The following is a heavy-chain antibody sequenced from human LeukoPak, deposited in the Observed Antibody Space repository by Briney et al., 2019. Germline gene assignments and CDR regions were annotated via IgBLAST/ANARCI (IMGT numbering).Heavy chain of an antibody. V-gene: IGHV1-69*05. CDR1: GGTFSSYA. CDR3: ARGARYFNWLLDY. D-gene: IGHD3-9*01. CDR2: IIPIFGTA. Sequence: ASVKVSCKASGGTFSSYAISWVRQAPGQGLEWMGGIIPIFGTANYAQKFPGRVTITTDESTSTAYMELSSLRSGDTAVYYCARGARYFNWLLDYWGQGTLVTVSS. J-gene: IGHJ4*02.